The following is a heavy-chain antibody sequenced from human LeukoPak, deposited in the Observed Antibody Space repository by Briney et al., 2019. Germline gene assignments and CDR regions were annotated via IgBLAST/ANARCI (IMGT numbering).Heavy chain of an antibody. V-gene: IGHV4-34*01. J-gene: IGHJ5*02. D-gene: IGHD6-13*01. CDR1: GGSFSGYY. CDR2: INHSGST. Sequence: SETLSLTCAVYGGSFSGYYWSWIRQPPGKGLEWIGEINHSGSTNYNPSLKSRVTISVDTSKNQFSLKLSSVTAADTAVYYCARHMRKQPDGWFDPWGQGTLVTVSS. CDR3: ARHMRKQPDGWFDP.